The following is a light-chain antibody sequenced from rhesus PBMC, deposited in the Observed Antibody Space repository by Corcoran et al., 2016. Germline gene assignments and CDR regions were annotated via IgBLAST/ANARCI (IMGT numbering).Light chain of an antibody. Sequence: DIQMTQSPSSLSASVGDTVTITCRASQDIISWLAWYQQKPGKAPKLLIYKACNLQSGVPSRFTGSGSGTDFTLTISSLQSEDCATDYCQHYGSRPLYSFGQGTKVEI. CDR2: KAC. V-gene: IGKV1-22*01. CDR1: QDIISW. J-gene: IGKJ2*01. CDR3: QHYGSRPLYS.